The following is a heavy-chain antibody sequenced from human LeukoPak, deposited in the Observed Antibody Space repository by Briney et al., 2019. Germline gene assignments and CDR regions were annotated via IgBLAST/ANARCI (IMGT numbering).Heavy chain of an antibody. Sequence: GGSLRLSCAASGFTFSSYWMHWVRQAPGKGLVWVSRINSDGSSTSYADSVKGRFTISRDNAKNTLYLQMNSLRAEDTAVYYCARGGWFGELVRRFGYYYYYMDVWGKGTTVTISS. CDR3: ARGGWFGELVRRFGYYYYYMDV. J-gene: IGHJ6*03. CDR1: GFTFSSYW. V-gene: IGHV3-74*01. D-gene: IGHD3-10*01. CDR2: INSDGSST.